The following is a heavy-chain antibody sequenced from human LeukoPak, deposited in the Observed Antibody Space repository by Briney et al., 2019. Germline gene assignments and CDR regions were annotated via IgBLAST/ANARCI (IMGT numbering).Heavy chain of an antibody. CDR1: GFTFSSYA. V-gene: IGHV3-23*01. CDR2: ISGSGGST. D-gene: IGHD2-2*01. Sequence: QTGGSLRLSCAASGFTFSSYAMSWVRQAPGKGLKWVSAISGSGGSTYYADSVKGRFTISRDNSKNTLYLQMNSLRAEDTAVYYCAKDVPSKGYQLLLGSHPRYNWFDPWGQGTLVTVSS. J-gene: IGHJ5*02. CDR3: AKDVPSKGYQLLLGSHPRYNWFDP.